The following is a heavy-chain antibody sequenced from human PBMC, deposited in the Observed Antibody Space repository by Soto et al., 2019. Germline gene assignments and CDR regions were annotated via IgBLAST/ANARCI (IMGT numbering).Heavy chain of an antibody. D-gene: IGHD3-22*01. Sequence: GGSLRLSCAASGFTFSSYAMHWVRQAPGKGLEWVAVISYDGSNKYYADSVKGRFTISRDNSKNTLYLQMNSLRAEDTAVYYCARDARPQGYYYDSMGEAIDYWGQGTLVTVSS. V-gene: IGHV3-30-3*01. CDR2: ISYDGSNK. CDR3: ARDARPQGYYYDSMGEAIDY. CDR1: GFTFSSYA. J-gene: IGHJ4*02.